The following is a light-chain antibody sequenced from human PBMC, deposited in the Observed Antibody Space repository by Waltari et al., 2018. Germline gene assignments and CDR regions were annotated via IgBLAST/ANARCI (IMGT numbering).Light chain of an antibody. Sequence: QSVLIQPPSASGIPGQGVTISCSGGSSNIGSNTVSWYQQFAGAAPQLLIHTDTQRPSWVPDRFSGSKSGTSASLAISGLQSEDQAHYFCASWDDSLSGRVFGGGTKVTVL. CDR2: TDT. J-gene: IGLJ3*02. CDR3: ASWDDSLSGRV. CDR1: SSNIGSNT. V-gene: IGLV1-44*01.